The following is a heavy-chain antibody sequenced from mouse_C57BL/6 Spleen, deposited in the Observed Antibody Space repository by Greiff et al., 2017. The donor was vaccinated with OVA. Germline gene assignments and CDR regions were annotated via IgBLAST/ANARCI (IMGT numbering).Heavy chain of an antibody. J-gene: IGHJ2*01. CDR3: ARHRASITTVPNFDY. Sequence: EVQVVESGGDLVKPGGSLKLSCAASGFTFSSYGMSWVRQTPDKRLEWVATISSGGSYTYYPDSVKGRFTISRDNAKNTLYLQMSSLKSEDTAMYYCARHRASITTVPNFDYWGQGTTLTVSS. CDR1: GFTFSSYG. V-gene: IGHV5-6*01. CDR2: ISSGGSYT. D-gene: IGHD1-1*01.